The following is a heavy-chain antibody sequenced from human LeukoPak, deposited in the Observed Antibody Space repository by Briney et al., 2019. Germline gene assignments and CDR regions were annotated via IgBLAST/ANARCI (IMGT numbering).Heavy chain of an antibody. D-gene: IGHD4-23*01. CDR1: GDSMSNYS. CDR2: SYYSGST. Sequence: SETLSLTCTVSGDSMSNYSWNWIRQPPGKGLEWIGYSYYSGSTTYNPSLESRVTISEDTSKKQFSLRLTSVTAADTAVYYCARGRYGGPPDSWGQGTLVTVSS. V-gene: IGHV4-59*01. CDR3: ARGRYGGPPDS. J-gene: IGHJ4*02.